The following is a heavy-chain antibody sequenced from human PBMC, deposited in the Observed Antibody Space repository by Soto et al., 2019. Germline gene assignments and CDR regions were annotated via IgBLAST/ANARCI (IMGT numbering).Heavy chain of an antibody. V-gene: IGHV3-7*03. D-gene: IGHD3-3*01. CDR1: GFTFSSYW. J-gene: IGHJ6*02. Sequence: GGSLRLSCAASGFTFSSYWMSWVRQAPGKGLEWVANIKQDGSEKYYVDSVKGRFTISRDNAKNSLYLQMNSLRAEDTAVYYCTRDSKYYDFWSGYYSRYYGMDVWGQGTTVTVSS. CDR3: TRDSKYYDFWSGYYSRYYGMDV. CDR2: IKQDGSEK.